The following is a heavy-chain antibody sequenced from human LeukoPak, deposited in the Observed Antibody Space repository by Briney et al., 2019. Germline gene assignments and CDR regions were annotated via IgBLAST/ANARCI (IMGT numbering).Heavy chain of an antibody. D-gene: IGHD2-21*02. V-gene: IGHV3-66*01. CDR2: IYSGGST. Sequence: PGGSLRLSCAASGFTVSSNYMSWVRQAPGKGLEWVSVIYSGGSTYYADSVKGRFTISRDNSKNTLYLQMNSLRAEGTAVYYCARDYLRACGGDCYSYYFDYWGQGTLVTVSS. CDR1: GFTVSSNY. J-gene: IGHJ4*02. CDR3: ARDYLRACGGDCYSYYFDY.